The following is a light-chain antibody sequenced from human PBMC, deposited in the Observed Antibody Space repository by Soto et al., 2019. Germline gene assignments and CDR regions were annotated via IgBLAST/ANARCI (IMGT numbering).Light chain of an antibody. CDR2: DAV. J-gene: IGKJ4*01. CDR1: QSIDTY. V-gene: IGKV3-11*01. Sequence: EIGMTQSPATLSVSPGERATLSCRASQSIDTYLAWYQQKPGQAPRLLIYDAVDRATGIPARFSGSGSGTAFTLTISGLEPEDFALYYCQQRYNWPLTFGGGTKVDIK. CDR3: QQRYNWPLT.